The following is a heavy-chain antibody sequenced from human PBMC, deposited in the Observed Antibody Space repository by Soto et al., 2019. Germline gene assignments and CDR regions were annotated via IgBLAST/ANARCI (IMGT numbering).Heavy chain of an antibody. CDR3: ASCWGGDYYYYMDV. D-gene: IGHD7-27*01. V-gene: IGHV4-59*01. J-gene: IGHJ6*03. CDR2: IYYSGST. Sequence: PSETLSLTCTVSGGSISSYYWSWIRQPPGKGLEWIGYIYYSGSTNYNPSLKSRVTISVDTSKNQFSLKLSSVTAADTAVYYCASCWGGDYYYYMDVWGKGTTVTVSS. CDR1: GGSISSYY.